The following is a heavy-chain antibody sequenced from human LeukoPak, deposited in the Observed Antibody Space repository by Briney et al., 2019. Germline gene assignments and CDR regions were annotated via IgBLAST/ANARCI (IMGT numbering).Heavy chain of an antibody. CDR3: AKDPHIVVVTAIIDY. V-gene: IGHV3-23*01. CDR2: ISGSGGTT. CDR1: GFTFSSYA. J-gene: IGHJ4*02. D-gene: IGHD2-21*02. Sequence: PGGSLRLSCAASGFTFSSYAMSWVRQAPGKGLEWVSAISGSGGTTYYADSVKGRFTISRDNPKNTLYLQMNSLRAEDTAVYYCAKDPHIVVVTAIIDYWGQGTLVTVSS.